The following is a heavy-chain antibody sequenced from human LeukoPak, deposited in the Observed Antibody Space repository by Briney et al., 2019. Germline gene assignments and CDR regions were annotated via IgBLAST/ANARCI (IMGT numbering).Heavy chain of an antibody. CDR1: GFTFSNYG. Sequence: PGGSLRLSCVASGFTFSNYGIHWVRQAPGKGLEWVAFILYDGSRIYYAESVKGRFTISRDNSKNTLFLEMNSLRPEDTAFYFCAQGMTISGVATAEYLRHWGQGTLVTVSS. CDR2: ILYDGSRI. J-gene: IGHJ1*01. CDR3: AQGMTISGVATAEYLRH. D-gene: IGHD3-3*01. V-gene: IGHV3-30*02.